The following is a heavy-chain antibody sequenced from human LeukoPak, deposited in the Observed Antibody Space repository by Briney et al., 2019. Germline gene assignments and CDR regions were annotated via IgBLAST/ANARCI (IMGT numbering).Heavy chain of an antibody. CDR1: GGSISSSSYH. CDR3: AGARANWFDP. CDR2: IYYSGST. J-gene: IGHJ5*02. Sequence: SETLSLTCTVSGGSISSSSYHWGWIRQPPGKGLEWIGSIYYSGSTYYNPSLKSRVTISVDTSKNQFSLKLSSVTAADTAVYYRAGARANWFDPWGQGTLVTVSS. V-gene: IGHV4-39*01. D-gene: IGHD3-10*01.